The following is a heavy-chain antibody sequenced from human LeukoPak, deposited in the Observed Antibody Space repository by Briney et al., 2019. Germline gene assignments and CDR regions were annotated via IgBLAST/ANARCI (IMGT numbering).Heavy chain of an antibody. CDR1: GGFFSGYY. CDR3: ARGITMIVVVMNYYMDV. Sequence: SQTLSLTYAVYGGFFSGYYWSWILQPPWKGQEWIGENNHSGSTNYNPYLKSRVTISVDTSKNQFSLKLSSVTAADTAVYYCARGITMIVVVMNYYMDVWGKGTTVTVSS. CDR2: NNHSGST. J-gene: IGHJ6*03. V-gene: IGHV4-34*01. D-gene: IGHD3-22*01.